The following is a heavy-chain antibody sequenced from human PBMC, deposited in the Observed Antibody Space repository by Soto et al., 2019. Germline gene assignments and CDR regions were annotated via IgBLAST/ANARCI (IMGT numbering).Heavy chain of an antibody. CDR2: ISYDGKNK. J-gene: IGHJ5*02. Sequence: QEQLVESGGGVVQPGRSLRLSCAASGFTFSSYAMHWVRQAPGKGLEWVAVISYDGKNKYYADSVKGRFIISRDNSKNTLSLQMNSLRPDDTAVYYCARGPDIVVVEAATPRFAPWGQGTLVTVSS. CDR3: ARGPDIVVVEAATPRFAP. D-gene: IGHD2-15*01. CDR1: GFTFSSYA. V-gene: IGHV3-30*04.